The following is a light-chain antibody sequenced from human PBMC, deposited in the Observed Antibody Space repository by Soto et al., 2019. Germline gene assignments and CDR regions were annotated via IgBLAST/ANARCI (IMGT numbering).Light chain of an antibody. V-gene: IGKV1-5*03. CDR2: KAS. CDR3: LQSNSYPFT. CDR1: QSVGST. Sequence: DIQMTQSPSTLSASVGDTVIITCRASQSVGSTLAWYQQKPGKAPKHLIYKASTLETGVPSRFSGSGSGTEFTLTISSLQPDDFATYCCLQSNSYPFTFGGGTKVDIK. J-gene: IGKJ4*01.